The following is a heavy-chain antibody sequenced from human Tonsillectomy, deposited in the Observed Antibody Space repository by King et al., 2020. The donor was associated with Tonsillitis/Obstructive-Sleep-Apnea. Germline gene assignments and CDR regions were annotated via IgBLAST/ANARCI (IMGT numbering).Heavy chain of an antibody. D-gene: IGHD6-13*01. J-gene: IGHJ4*02. CDR2: IDPTDSYT. CDR3: ATSIAAADTGDSYYFHY. Sequence: VQLVESGAEVKKPGESLRISCKGSGYSFTTYWINWVRRMPGKGLEWMGRIDPTDSYTNYSPSFQGHVTISADKSISTSYLQWSSLKASDTAIYYCATSIAAADTGDSYYFHYWGQGTLVTVSS. V-gene: IGHV5-10-1*03. CDR1: GYSFTTYW.